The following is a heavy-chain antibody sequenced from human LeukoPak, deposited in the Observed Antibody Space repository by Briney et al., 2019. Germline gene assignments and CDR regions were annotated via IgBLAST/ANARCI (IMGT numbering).Heavy chain of an antibody. J-gene: IGHJ4*02. CDR3: ATSDIVVVVAAYAFDY. Sequence: GASVKVSCTVSGYTLTELSMHWVRQAPGKGLAWMGGFDPEDGETIYAQKFQGRVTMTEDTPTDTAYMELSSLRSEDTAVYYCATSDIVVVVAAYAFDYWGQGTLATVSS. V-gene: IGHV1-24*01. D-gene: IGHD2-15*01. CDR1: GYTLTELS. CDR2: FDPEDGET.